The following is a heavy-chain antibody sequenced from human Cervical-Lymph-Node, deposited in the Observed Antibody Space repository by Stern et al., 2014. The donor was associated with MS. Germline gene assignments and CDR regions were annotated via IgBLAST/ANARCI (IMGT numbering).Heavy chain of an antibody. Sequence: VQLVESGAEVKKPGASVKVSCKASGYTFTTYGISWVRQAPGQGLEWMGWISAYNGNTQYAQKIQGRVTLTTDTSTSTAYMELRSLRSDDTAVYYCARAHPLGAAAASFDCWGQGTLVTVS. V-gene: IGHV1-18*04. CDR2: ISAYNGNT. D-gene: IGHD6-13*01. CDR1: GYTFTTYG. J-gene: IGHJ4*02. CDR3: ARAHPLGAAAASFDC.